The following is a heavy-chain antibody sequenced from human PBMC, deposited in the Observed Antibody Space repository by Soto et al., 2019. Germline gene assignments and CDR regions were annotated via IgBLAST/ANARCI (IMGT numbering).Heavy chain of an antibody. V-gene: IGHV4-31*03. D-gene: IGHD3-10*01. CDR1: GGSISSGGYY. J-gene: IGHJ6*02. CDR2: IYYSGST. CDR3: ARDLVRGVPLHIYYYYGMDV. Sequence: SETLSLTCTVSGGSISSGGYYWSWIRQHPGKGLEWIGYIYYSGSTYYNPSLKSRVTISVDTSKNQFSLKLSSVTAADTAVYYCARDLVRGVPLHIYYYYGMDVWGQGTTVTVSS.